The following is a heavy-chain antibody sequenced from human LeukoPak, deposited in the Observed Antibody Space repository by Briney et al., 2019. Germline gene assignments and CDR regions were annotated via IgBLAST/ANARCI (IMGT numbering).Heavy chain of an antibody. CDR2: ISAYNGNT. CDR1: GYTFTSYG. V-gene: IGHV1-18*01. J-gene: IGHJ4*02. Sequence: ASVKVSCKAPGYTFTSYGISWVRQAPGQGLEWMGWISAYNGNTNYAQKLQGRVTMTTDTSTSTAYMELRSLRSDDTAVYYCARDSRVRWLRLFDYWGQGTLVTVSS. CDR3: ARDSRVRWLRLFDY. D-gene: IGHD5-12*01.